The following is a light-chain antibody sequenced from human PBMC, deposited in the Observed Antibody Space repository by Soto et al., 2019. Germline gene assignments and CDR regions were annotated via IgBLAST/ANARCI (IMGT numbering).Light chain of an antibody. CDR3: QQVQGFPFT. Sequence: DIQLTQSPSFLSASVGDRATITCRASQDITSYVAWYQQQPEKAPKLLIFATSKLQSGVPSRFSGSGSGTECTLTISSLQPEDFATYYCQQVQGFPFTFGPGTTVDIK. J-gene: IGKJ3*01. CDR1: QDITSY. CDR2: ATS. V-gene: IGKV1-9*01.